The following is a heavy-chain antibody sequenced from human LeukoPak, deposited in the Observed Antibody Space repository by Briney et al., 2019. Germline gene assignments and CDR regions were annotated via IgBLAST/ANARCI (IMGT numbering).Heavy chain of an antibody. Sequence: SETLSLTCTVSGGSISSYYWSWIRQPPGKGLEWIGYIYYSGSTYYTPSLKSRVTISVDTSKNQFSLKLSSVTAADTAVYYCARLKYYYDSSGYPGAFDYWGQGTLVTVSS. CDR1: GGSISSYY. V-gene: IGHV4-59*08. CDR2: IYYSGST. D-gene: IGHD3-22*01. J-gene: IGHJ4*02. CDR3: ARLKYYYDSSGYPGAFDY.